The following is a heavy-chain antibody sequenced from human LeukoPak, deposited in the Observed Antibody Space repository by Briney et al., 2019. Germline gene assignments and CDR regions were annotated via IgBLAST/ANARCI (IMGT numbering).Heavy chain of an antibody. J-gene: IGHJ4*02. CDR3: VRGTPTPGMDY. Sequence: ASVKVSCKASGYPFGAHFLNWVRQAPGQGLEWMGNIDTTTGNPRYAQDFTGRFVFSLDTSVSTAYLQITSLKADDTAAYYCVRGTPTPGMDYWGQGTLVTVSS. V-gene: IGHV7-4-1*02. D-gene: IGHD3-10*01. CDR2: IDTTTGNP. CDR1: GYPFGAHF.